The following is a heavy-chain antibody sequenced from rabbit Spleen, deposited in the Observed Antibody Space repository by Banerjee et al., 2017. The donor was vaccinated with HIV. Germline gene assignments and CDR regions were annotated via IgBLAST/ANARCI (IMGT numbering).Heavy chain of an antibody. V-gene: IGHV1S40*01. CDR3: ARTYNGYSYGMDL. D-gene: IGHD1-1*01. Sequence: QSLEESGGDLVKPGASLTLTCTASGFSFSSYYWICWVRQAPGKGLEWIACISADSSGSTYYASWAKGRFTISKASSTTVTLQMTSLTAADTATYFCARTYNGYSYGMDLWGPGTLVTVS. J-gene: IGHJ6*01. CDR2: ISADSSGST. CDR1: GFSFSSYYW.